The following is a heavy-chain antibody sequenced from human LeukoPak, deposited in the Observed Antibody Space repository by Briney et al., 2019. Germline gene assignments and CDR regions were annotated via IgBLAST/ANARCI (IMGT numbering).Heavy chain of an antibody. V-gene: IGHV3-64*04. CDR1: GFTFISYA. CDR3: ARVPHPSYYLDY. Sequence: PGGSLRLSCSASGFTFISYAMHWVRQVPGKGLEYVAAITTNGITTYYADSVKGRFTISRDNSKNTLYLQMITLRPEDTAVYYCARVPHPSYYLDYWGQGALVSVSS. CDR2: ITTNGITT. J-gene: IGHJ4*02.